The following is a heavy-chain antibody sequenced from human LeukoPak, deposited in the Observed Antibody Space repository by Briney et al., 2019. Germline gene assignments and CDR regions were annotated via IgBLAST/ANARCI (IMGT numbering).Heavy chain of an antibody. V-gene: IGHV4-38-2*02. CDR1: GYSISSDYC. CDR2: FYHSGTT. CDR3: ARGREDGFSLSH. D-gene: IGHD5-18*01. Sequence: SETLSLTCTVSGYSISSDYCWGWLRQPPGKGLEWIGSFYHSGTTYYNPSLKSRVTISVDTSKNQFSLKLYSVTAADTAVYYCARGREDGFSLSHWGQGTLVTVSS. J-gene: IGHJ4*02.